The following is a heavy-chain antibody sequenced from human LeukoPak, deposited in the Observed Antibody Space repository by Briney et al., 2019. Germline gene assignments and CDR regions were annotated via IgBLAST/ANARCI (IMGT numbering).Heavy chain of an antibody. D-gene: IGHD2-8*01. CDR2: ISGSKT. Sequence: GGSLRLSCLASGFSFTTYAMNWVRQAPGKGLEWVSDISGSKTYYAESVKGRFTISRDSAKSTMYLQMDNLRVEDTAVYYCSKVDCVNGICYSGKWGQGTLVTVSP. CDR3: SKVDCVNGICYSGK. J-gene: IGHJ4*02. CDR1: GFSFTTYA. V-gene: IGHV3-23*05.